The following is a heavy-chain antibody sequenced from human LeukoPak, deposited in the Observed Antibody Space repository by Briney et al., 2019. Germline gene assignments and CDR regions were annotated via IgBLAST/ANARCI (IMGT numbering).Heavy chain of an antibody. V-gene: IGHV3-23*01. D-gene: IGHD4-17*01. CDR1: GFAFRSFA. CDR2: ISGYGDRI. Sequence: GGSLRLSCAASGFAFRSFAVSWVRQAPGKGLEGVSSISGYGDRIYYADSVKGRFTISRDNSKNMLYLQMNSLRAEDTATYYCAKEGVAETTRGAYLDHWGQGTLVTVFS. CDR3: AKEGVAETTRGAYLDH. J-gene: IGHJ4*02.